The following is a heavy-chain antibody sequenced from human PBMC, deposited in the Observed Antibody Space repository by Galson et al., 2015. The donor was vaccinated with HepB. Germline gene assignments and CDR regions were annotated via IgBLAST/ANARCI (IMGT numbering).Heavy chain of an antibody. CDR3: ARDLTGGRRPAFGY. D-gene: IGHD7-27*01. V-gene: IGHV1-69*13. CDR2: IIPIFGTA. J-gene: IGHJ4*02. CDR1: GGTFSSYA. Sequence: SVKVSCKASGGTFSSYAISWVRQAPGQGLEWMGGIIPIFGTANYAQKFQGRVTITADESTSTAYMELSSLRSEDTAVYYCARDLTGGRRPAFGYWGQGTLVTVSS.